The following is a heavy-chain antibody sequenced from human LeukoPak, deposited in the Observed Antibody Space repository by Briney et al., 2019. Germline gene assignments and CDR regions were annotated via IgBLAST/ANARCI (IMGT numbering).Heavy chain of an antibody. J-gene: IGHJ6*02. D-gene: IGHD4-23*01. CDR3: ARDPRYGGNPGDYYYYYGMDV. V-gene: IGHV1-69*04. CDR2: IIPILGIA. CDR1: GGTFSSYA. Sequence: GASVKVSCKASGGTFSSYAISWVRQAPGQGLEWMGRIIPILGIANYAQKFQGRVTITADKSTSTAYMELRSLRSEDTAVYYCARDPRYGGNPGDYYYYYGMDVWGQGTTVTVSS.